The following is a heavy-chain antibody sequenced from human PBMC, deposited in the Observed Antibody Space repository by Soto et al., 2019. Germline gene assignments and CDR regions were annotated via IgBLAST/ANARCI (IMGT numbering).Heavy chain of an antibody. CDR3: ARGQQWPNGLDY. D-gene: IGHD6-19*01. V-gene: IGHV4-59*01. J-gene: IGHJ4*02. CDR1: GGSISSYY. Sequence: SETLSLTCTVSGGSISSYYWSWIRQPPGKGLEWIGYIYYSGSTNYNPSLKSRVTISVDTSKNQFSLKLSSVTAADTAVYYCARGQQWPNGLDYWGQGTLVTVSS. CDR2: IYYSGST.